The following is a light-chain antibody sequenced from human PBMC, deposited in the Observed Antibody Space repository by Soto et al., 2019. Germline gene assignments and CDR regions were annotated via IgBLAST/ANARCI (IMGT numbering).Light chain of an antibody. CDR1: SGHSSYA. V-gene: IGLV4-69*01. CDR3: QTWGTGLLV. CDR2: LNSDGSH. J-gene: IGLJ3*02. Sequence: QLVLTQSPSASASLGASVKLTCTLSSGHSSYAIAWHQQQPEKGPRYLMKLNSDGSHSKGDGIPDRFSGSSSGAECYLTISSLQSEDEADYYCQTWGTGLLVFGGGTKSPS.